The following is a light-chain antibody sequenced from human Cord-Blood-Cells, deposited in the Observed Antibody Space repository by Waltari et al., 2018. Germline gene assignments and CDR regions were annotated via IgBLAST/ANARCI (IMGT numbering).Light chain of an antibody. J-gene: IGLJ3*02. CDR2: DVS. Sequence: SAPTQPASVSGSSGPAITIPRTGTSSDGGGYNYVPWYQQHPGKAPKLMIYDVSNRPSGVSNRFSGSKSGNTASLTISGLQAEDEADYYCSSYTSSSFWVFGGGTKLTVL. CDR3: SSYTSSSFWV. V-gene: IGLV2-14*01. CDR1: SSDGGGYNY.